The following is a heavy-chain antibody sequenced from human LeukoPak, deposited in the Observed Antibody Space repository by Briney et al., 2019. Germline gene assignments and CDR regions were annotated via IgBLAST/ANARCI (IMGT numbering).Heavy chain of an antibody. CDR1: GYTFTSYG. V-gene: IGHV1-18*01. J-gene: IGHJ4*02. CDR2: ISAFNGNT. D-gene: IGHD5/OR15-5a*01. Sequence: ASVKVSCKAPGYTFTSYGISWVRQAPGQGLEWMGWISAFNGNTNYAQMLQGRVTMTTETSTSTAYMELRSLRPDDTAVYYCARDAGRVIIESTSGEFDYWGQGTLVTVSS. CDR3: ARDAGRVIIESTSGEFDY.